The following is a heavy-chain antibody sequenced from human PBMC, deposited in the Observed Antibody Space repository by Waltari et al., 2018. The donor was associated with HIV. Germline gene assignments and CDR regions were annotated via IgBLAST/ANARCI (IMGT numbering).Heavy chain of an antibody. J-gene: IGHJ4*02. Sequence: QVQLQQWGAGLLKPSETLSLTCAVYGGSFRGYYWSWLRQPPGKGLEWLGEINHSGSTNSDPSLKSRVTRSVDTSKNQFSLKLSSVTAADTAVYYCAREGGSCDFDYWGQGTLVTVSS. CDR1: GGSFRGYY. D-gene: IGHD2-15*01. CDR2: INHSGST. CDR3: AREGGSCDFDY. V-gene: IGHV4-34*01.